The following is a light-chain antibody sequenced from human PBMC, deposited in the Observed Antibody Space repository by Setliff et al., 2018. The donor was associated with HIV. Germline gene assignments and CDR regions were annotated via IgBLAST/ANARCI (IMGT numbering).Light chain of an antibody. J-gene: IGLJ1*01. CDR2: EVS. V-gene: IGLV2-23*02. CDR3: CSYAGSSTYV. CDR1: SSDVGSYNL. Sequence: QSVLTQPASVSGSPGQSVTISCTGTSSDVGSYNLVSWYKQHPGKAPKVMIYEVSKWPSGVSNRFSGSKSGITASLTISGLLAEDEADYYCCSYAGSSTYVFGAGTKVTVL.